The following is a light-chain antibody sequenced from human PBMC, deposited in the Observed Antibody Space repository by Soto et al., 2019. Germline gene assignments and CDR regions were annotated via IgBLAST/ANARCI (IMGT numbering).Light chain of an antibody. Sequence: EIVLTHSPGTLSLCPGEIATLSCRASQSFSSSYLAWYQQKPVQAPRLLIFAASTRATGIPARFSGSGSGTEFSLTITSLQSEDFALYYCQQYNNRPPWTFGQGTKVDIK. J-gene: IGKJ1*01. CDR2: AAS. CDR3: QQYNNRPPWT. CDR1: QSFSSSY. V-gene: IGKV3-15*01.